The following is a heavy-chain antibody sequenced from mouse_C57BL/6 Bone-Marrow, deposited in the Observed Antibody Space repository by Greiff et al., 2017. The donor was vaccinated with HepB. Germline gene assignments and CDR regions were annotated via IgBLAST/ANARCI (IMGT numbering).Heavy chain of an antibody. J-gene: IGHJ4*01. CDR2: IDPETGGT. Sequence: VQLQQSGAELVRPGASVTLSCKASGYTFTDYEMHWVKQTPVHGLEWIGAIDPETGGTAYNQKFKGKAILTADKSSSIAYMELRSLTSEDSAVYCCTSSFWGYWGQGTSVTVSS. CDR3: TSSFWGY. CDR1: GYTFTDYE. V-gene: IGHV1-15*01. D-gene: IGHD4-1*01.